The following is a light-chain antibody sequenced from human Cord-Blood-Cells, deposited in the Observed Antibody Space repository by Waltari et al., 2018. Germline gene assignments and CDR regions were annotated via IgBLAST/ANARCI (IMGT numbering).Light chain of an antibody. V-gene: IGLV4-69*01. CDR3: QTWGTGIHV. CDR1: SGHSSYA. J-gene: IGLJ3*02. CDR2: LNSDGSH. Sequence: QLVLTQSPSASASLGASVKLTCTLRSGHSSYAIAWHQQQPEKGPRYLMKLNSDGSHSKGDGIPDRFSGSSSGAERYLTISSLQSADEADYYCQTWGTGIHVFGGGTKLTVL.